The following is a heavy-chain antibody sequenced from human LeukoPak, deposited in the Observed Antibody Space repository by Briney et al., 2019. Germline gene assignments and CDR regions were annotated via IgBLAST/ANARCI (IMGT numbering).Heavy chain of an antibody. CDR2: ISYDGSNK. CDR1: GFTFSSYG. CDR3: AKNGKYYFDY. Sequence: GRSLRLSCAASGFTFSSYGMHWVRQAPCKGLEWVAVISYDGSNKYYADSVKGRFTISRDNSKNTLYLQMNSLRAEDTAVYYCAKNGKYYFDYWGQGTLLTVSS. V-gene: IGHV3-30*18. J-gene: IGHJ4*02.